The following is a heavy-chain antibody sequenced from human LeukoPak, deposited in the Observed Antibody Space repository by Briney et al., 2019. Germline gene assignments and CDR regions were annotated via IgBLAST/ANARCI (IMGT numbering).Heavy chain of an antibody. CDR3: ARDLRRPYGSGSYYNGVRFDP. CDR2: IKQDGSEK. D-gene: IGHD3-10*01. CDR1: GFTFSSYW. Sequence: GGSLRLSCAASGFTFSSYWMSWVRQAPGKELEWVADIKQDGSEKYYVDSVKGRFTISRDNAKNSLYLQMNSLRAEDTAVYYCARDLRRPYGSGSYYNGVRFDPWGQGTLVTVSS. V-gene: IGHV3-7*01. J-gene: IGHJ5*02.